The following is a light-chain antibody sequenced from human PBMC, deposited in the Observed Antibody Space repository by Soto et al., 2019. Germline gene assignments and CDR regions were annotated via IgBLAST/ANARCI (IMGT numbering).Light chain of an antibody. J-gene: IGKJ3*01. V-gene: IGKV1-27*01. CDR1: QGIRNY. Sequence: DIQMTQSPSSLSASVGDRVTITCRSSQGIRNYVAWYQQRPGKAPKLLIYAACTLQSGVPSRFSGSDSGTDFTLTISGLQPEDVATYYCQKYDSAPLFTFGPGTKVEIK. CDR3: QKYDSAPLFT. CDR2: AAC.